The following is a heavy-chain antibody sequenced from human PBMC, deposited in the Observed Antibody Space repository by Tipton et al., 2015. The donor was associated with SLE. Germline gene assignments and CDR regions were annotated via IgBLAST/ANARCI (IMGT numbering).Heavy chain of an antibody. CDR1: GFTFRSYW. V-gene: IGHV3-7*01. CDR3: ARDVLVQEINFFDY. Sequence: SLRLSCAASGFTFRSYWMSWVRQAPGKGLEWVANIKQDGSEKYYVDSVKGRFTISRDNAKSSLYLQMNSLRAEDTAVYYCARDVLVQEINFFDYWGQGTLVTVSS. D-gene: IGHD2-8*02. J-gene: IGHJ4*02. CDR2: IKQDGSEK.